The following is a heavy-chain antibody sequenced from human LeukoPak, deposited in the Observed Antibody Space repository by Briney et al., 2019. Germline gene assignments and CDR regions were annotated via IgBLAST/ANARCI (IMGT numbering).Heavy chain of an antibody. J-gene: IGHJ4*02. Sequence: SQTLSLTCAVSGVSITSDTYYWSWIRQPPGKGLEWIGYILHSGGTYHNPSLKSRVTISIDTSKSQFSLKLSSVTAADTAVYFCARTRDFWSAYFDYWGQGTLVTVSS. CDR2: ILHSGGT. CDR3: ARTRDFWSAYFDY. CDR1: GVSITSDTYY. V-gene: IGHV4-30-2*01. D-gene: IGHD3-3*01.